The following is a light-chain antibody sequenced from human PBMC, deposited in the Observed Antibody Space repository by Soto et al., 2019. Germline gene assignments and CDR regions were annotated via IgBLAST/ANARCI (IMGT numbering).Light chain of an antibody. CDR2: DAS. V-gene: IGKV3-11*01. CDR1: QSVSRY. Sequence: IVLTQSPATLSLSPGERAALSCGASQSVSRYLAWYQHKPGQAPRLLIYDASKRATGIPARFSGSGSGTDFTLTISSLEPEDFAVYYCQQRSNWPPTWTFGQGTRVEIK. CDR3: QQRSNWPPTWT. J-gene: IGKJ1*01.